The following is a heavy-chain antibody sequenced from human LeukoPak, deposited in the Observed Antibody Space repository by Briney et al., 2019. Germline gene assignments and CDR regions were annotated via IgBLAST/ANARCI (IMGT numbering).Heavy chain of an antibody. V-gene: IGHV3-21*01. CDR3: ARLRCDVTSCFGKYYFDH. Sequence: GGSLRLSCAASGFTFSAFPLEWVRQAPGKGLEWVSSVNGDSSYIYYADSVKGRFTIARDNARNSLHLQMNSLRAEDTAAYYCARLRCDVTSCFGKYYFDHWGQGTLVTVSS. J-gene: IGHJ4*02. D-gene: IGHD2-2*01. CDR1: GFTFSAFP. CDR2: VNGDSSYI.